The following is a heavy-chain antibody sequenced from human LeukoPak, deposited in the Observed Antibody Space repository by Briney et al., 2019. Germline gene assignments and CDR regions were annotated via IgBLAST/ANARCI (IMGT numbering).Heavy chain of an antibody. V-gene: IGHV3-23*01. Sequence: GGSLRLSCAASGFTFSSYGMSWVRQAPGKGLEWVSAISGSGGSTYYADSVKGRFTISRDNSKNTLYLQMNSLRAEDTAVYYCAKASPIVLMVYGGEFDYWGQGTLVTVSS. CDR1: GFTFSSYG. D-gene: IGHD2-8*01. CDR3: AKASPIVLMVYGGEFDY. J-gene: IGHJ4*02. CDR2: ISGSGGST.